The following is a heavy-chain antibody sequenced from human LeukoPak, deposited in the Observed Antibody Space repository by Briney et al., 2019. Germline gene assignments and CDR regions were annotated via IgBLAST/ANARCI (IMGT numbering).Heavy chain of an antibody. V-gene: IGHV4-31*03. D-gene: IGHD3-10*01. Sequence: PSQTLSLTCTVSGGSISSGGYYWSWIRQHPGKGLEWIGYIYYSGSTYYNPSLKSRVTISVDTSKNQFSLKLSSVTAADTAVYYCARTTYDDYGSGSSEGPPDYWGQGTLVTVSS. CDR3: ARTTYDDYGSGSSEGPPDY. J-gene: IGHJ4*02. CDR1: GGSISSGGYY. CDR2: IYYSGST.